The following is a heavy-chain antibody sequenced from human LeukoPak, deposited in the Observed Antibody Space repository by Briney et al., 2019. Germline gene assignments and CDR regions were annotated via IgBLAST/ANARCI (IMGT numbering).Heavy chain of an antibody. J-gene: IGHJ4*02. D-gene: IGHD1-26*01. CDR2: ISYDGSNK. CDR3: ARVPGAAYYFDY. V-gene: IGHV3-30*04. CDR1: GFTFSSYA. Sequence: GRSLRLSCAASGFTFSSYAMHWVRQAPGKGLEWVAVISYDGSNKYYADSVKGRFTISRDNSKNTLYLQMNSLRAEDTAVYYCARVPGAAYYFDYWGQGTLVTVSS.